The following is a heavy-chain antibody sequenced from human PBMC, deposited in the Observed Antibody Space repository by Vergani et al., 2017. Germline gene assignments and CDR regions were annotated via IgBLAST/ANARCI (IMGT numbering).Heavy chain of an antibody. V-gene: IGHV5-51*01. D-gene: IGHD3-16*01. J-gene: IGHJ3*02. CDR1: GYSFTSYW. CDR3: AKESEGVWGSYFRPFDI. Sequence: EVQLVQSGAEVKKPGESLKIPRKGSGYSFTSYWIGWVRQLSAKGLEWMGISYPCDSDTRYSPSFQGQVNIPADKSISTAYLQWSSLKASDTAMYYCAKESEGVWGSYFRPFDIWGQGTMVTVSS. CDR2: SYPCDSDT.